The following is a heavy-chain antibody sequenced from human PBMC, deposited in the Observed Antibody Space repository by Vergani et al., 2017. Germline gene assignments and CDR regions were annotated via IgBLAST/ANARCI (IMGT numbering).Heavy chain of an antibody. J-gene: IGHJ6*02. CDR1: GFTFSSYA. V-gene: IGHV3-73*01. D-gene: IGHD3-16*01. CDR3: TIGSVWGGMDV. Sequence: VQLVESGGGVVQPGRSLRLSCAASGFTFSSYAMHWVRQASGKGLEWVGRIRSKANSYATAYAASVKGRFTISRDDSKNTAYLQMNSLKTEDTAVYYCTIGSVWGGMDVWGQGTTATVSS. CDR2: IRSKANSYAT.